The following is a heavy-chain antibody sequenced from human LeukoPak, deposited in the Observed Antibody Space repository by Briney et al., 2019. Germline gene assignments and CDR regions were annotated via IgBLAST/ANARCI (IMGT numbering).Heavy chain of an antibody. D-gene: IGHD1-14*01. CDR1: GCSFSSSSYY. CDR3: TRQSENQYSNDMDV. V-gene: IGHV4-39*01. CDR2: IYYSGST. Sequence: SETLSLTCTVSGCSFSSSSYYWGWIRQPPGKGLEWIGSIYYSGSTYYNPSLKSRVTISVDASNNQFSLKLSSVTAAHTAVYYSTRQSENQYSNDMDVWGTGTTVTVSS. J-gene: IGHJ6*03.